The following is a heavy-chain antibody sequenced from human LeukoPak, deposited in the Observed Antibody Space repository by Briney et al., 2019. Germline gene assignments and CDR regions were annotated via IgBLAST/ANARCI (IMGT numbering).Heavy chain of an antibody. CDR2: IYYTGST. D-gene: IGHD3-22*01. J-gene: IGHJ4*02. CDR3: ARRTNYYDSSGYYPYYFDY. V-gene: IGHV4-59*08. Sequence: SETLSLTCTVSGGSISSYHWSWIRQPPGKGLEWIGHIYYTGSTNYNPSLKSRVTISLDTSKNQFSLKLSSVTAADTAVYYCARRTNYYDSSGYYPYYFDYWGQGTLVTVSS. CDR1: GGSISSYH.